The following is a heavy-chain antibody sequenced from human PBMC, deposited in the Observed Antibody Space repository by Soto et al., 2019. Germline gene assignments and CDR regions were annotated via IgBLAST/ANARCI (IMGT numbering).Heavy chain of an antibody. CDR1: GGSISSYY. CDR2: VYVSETT. J-gene: IGHJ4*02. CDR3: ARDPLGIYYYDSSGYQPEYFDY. V-gene: IGHV4-59*01. Sequence: PSETLSLTCTVSGGSISSYYWSWIRQPPGKGLEWIGYVYVSETTSYNPSLKSRVIISVDTSKNQFSLKLSSLRSEDTAVYYCARDPLGIYYYDSSGYQPEYFDYWGQGTLVTVSS. D-gene: IGHD3-22*01.